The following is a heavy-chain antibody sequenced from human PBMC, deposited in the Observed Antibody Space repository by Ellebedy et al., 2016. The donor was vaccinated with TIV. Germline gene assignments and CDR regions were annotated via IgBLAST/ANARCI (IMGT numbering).Heavy chain of an antibody. V-gene: IGHV4-59*03. CDR3: ALGPNLYFFDY. CDR1: GGPINTHY. CDR2: IHYSGST. J-gene: IGHJ4*02. D-gene: IGHD3-16*01. Sequence: MPSETLSLTCTVSGGPINTHYWSRIRQPPGKGLEWIGYIHYSGSTNYNPSLKSRVTISVGTSKNQLSLKLSSVTAADTAVYYCALGPNLYFFDYWGQGTLVTVSS.